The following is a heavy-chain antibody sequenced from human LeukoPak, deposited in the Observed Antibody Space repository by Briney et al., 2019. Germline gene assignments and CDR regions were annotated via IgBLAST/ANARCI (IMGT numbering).Heavy chain of an antibody. CDR3: ARGPLKDCSSTGCYIPLRY. V-gene: IGHV4-34*01. J-gene: IGHJ4*02. D-gene: IGHD2-2*01. Sequence: SETLSLTCAVYGGSFSGYYWSWIRQPPGKGLGWIGEINHSGSTNYNPSLKSRVTISVDTSKNQFSLKLSSVTAADTAVYYCARGPLKDCSSTGCYIPLRYWGQGTLVTVSS. CDR1: GGSFSGYY. CDR2: INHSGST.